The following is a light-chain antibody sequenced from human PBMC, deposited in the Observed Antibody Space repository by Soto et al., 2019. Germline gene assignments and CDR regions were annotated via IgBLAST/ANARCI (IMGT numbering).Light chain of an antibody. V-gene: IGKV2-30*02. CDR2: KVS. CDR1: QSLVLSDGNTY. J-gene: IGKJ1*01. Sequence: DVVMTQSPLSLPVTLGQPASISCRSSQSLVLSDGNTYLNWFHQRPGQSPRRLIYKVSNRDSGVPDRFRGSGSGTDFTLKISRVEAEDVGVYYCMQGTHWPRTFGQGTKVEIK. CDR3: MQGTHWPRT.